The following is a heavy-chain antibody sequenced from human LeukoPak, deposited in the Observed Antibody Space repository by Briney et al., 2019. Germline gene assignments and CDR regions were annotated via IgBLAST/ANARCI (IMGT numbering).Heavy chain of an antibody. CDR2: IYYSGST. Sequence: PSETLSLTCTVSGGSISSYYWSWIRQPPGKGLEWIGYIYYSGSTNYNPSPKSRVTISVDTSKNQFSLKLSSVTAADTAVYYCARHGDQSYYDFWSGSEYYYYGMDVWGQGTTVTVSS. J-gene: IGHJ6*02. V-gene: IGHV4-59*08. CDR1: GGSISSYY. CDR3: ARHGDQSYYDFWSGSEYYYYGMDV. D-gene: IGHD3-3*01.